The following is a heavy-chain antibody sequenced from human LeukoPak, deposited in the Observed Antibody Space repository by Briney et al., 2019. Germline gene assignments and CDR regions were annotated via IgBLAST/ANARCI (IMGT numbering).Heavy chain of an antibody. CDR2: INHSGST. CDR1: GGSLSGYY. Sequence: PSETLSLTCAVYGGSLSGYYWSWIRQPPGKGLEWIGEINHSGSTNYNPSLKSRVTISVDTSKNQFSLKLSSVTAADTAVYYCARAGGYSYGYGYYYMDVWGKGTTVTVSS. CDR3: ARAGGYSYGYGYYYMDV. J-gene: IGHJ6*03. D-gene: IGHD5-18*01. V-gene: IGHV4-34*01.